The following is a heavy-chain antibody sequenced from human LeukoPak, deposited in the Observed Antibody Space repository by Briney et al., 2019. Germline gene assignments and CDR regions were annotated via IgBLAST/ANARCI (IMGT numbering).Heavy chain of an antibody. J-gene: IGHJ3*02. CDR2: INSDGGST. CDR3: ERESYSNYVFDI. CDR1: GFTLRTYW. Sequence: GGSLRLSCAASGFTLRTYWMHWVRQAPGKGLVWVSRINSDGGSTVYADSVKGRFTISRDNSKNTLYLQMSSLRAEDTAVYYCERESYSNYVFDIWGQGTMVTVFS. V-gene: IGHV3-74*01. D-gene: IGHD6-13*01.